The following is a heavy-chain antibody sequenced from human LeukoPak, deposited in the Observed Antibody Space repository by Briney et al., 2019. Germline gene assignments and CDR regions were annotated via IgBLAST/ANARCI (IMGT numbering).Heavy chain of an antibody. CDR3: AKEEGAAAGRDFEI. D-gene: IGHD6-13*01. J-gene: IGHJ4*02. CDR1: GFTFSSYA. CDR2: ISGSGDNT. V-gene: IGHV3-23*01. Sequence: TGGSLRLSCAASGFTFSSYAMSWVRQPPGKGLEWVSSISGSGDNTYYADSVKGRFTISRDYSKNTLYLQMNSLRAEDTAVYYCAKEEGAAAGRDFEIWGQGTLVTVSS.